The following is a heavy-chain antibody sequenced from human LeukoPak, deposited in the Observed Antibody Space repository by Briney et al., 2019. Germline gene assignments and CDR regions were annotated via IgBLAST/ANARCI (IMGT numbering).Heavy chain of an antibody. J-gene: IGHJ5*02. CDR1: GGSFSGYY. CDR3: AKGVLGDCSSTSCYSDNNWFDP. Sequence: ETLSLTCAVYGGSFSGYYWSWVRQAPGKGLEWVSAISGSGGSTYYADSVKGRFTISRDNSKNTLYLQMNSLRAEDTAVYYCAKGVLGDCSSTSCYSDNNWFDPWGQGTLVTVSS. D-gene: IGHD2-2*01. V-gene: IGHV3-23*01. CDR2: ISGSGGST.